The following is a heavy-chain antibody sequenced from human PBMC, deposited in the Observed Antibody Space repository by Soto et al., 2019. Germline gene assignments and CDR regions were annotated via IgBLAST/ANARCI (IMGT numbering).Heavy chain of an antibody. CDR2: IWYDGSNK. CDR1: GFTFSSYR. Sequence: GSLRISCAASGFTFSSYRMHWVRQAPGKGLEWVAVIWYDGSNKYYADSVKGRFTISRDNSKNTLYLQMNSLRAEDTAVYYCARGGVGMDVWGQGNTVTVSS. D-gene: IGHD3-16*01. V-gene: IGHV3-33*01. J-gene: IGHJ6*02. CDR3: ARGGVGMDV.